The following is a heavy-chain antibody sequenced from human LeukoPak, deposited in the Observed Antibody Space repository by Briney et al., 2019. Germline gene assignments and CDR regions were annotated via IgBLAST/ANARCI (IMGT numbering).Heavy chain of an antibody. D-gene: IGHD4-17*01. J-gene: IGHJ5*02. V-gene: IGHV5-51*01. CDR1: GYSFTSYW. CDR3: ARRVSVTTVTRRTEHNWSDP. Sequence: GESLKISCKGSGYSFTSYWIGWVRQMPGKGLEWMGIIYPGDSDTRYSPSFQGQVTISADKSISTAYLQWSSLKASDTAMHYCARRVSVTTVTRRTEHNWSDPWGQGTLVTVSS. CDR2: IYPGDSDT.